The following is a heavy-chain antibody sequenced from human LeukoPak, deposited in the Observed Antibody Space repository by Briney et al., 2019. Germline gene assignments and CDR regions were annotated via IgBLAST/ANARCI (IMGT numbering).Heavy chain of an antibody. CDR1: GFTFRSYE. CDR2: LSSSGSAF. V-gene: IGHV3-48*03. J-gene: IGHJ4*02. CDR3: ARSARLMKGVVEVTALDD. Sequence: GGSLRLSCEDSGFTFRSYEMNWVRQAPGKGLEWIAYLSSSGSAFSYADSVKGRFTIARDSAKNSVYLEMNSLRADDTAVYYCARSARLMKGVVEVTALDDWGQGTLVTVSS. D-gene: IGHD3-3*01.